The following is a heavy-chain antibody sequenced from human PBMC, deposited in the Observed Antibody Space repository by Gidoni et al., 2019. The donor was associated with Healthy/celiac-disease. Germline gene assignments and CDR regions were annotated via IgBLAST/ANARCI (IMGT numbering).Heavy chain of an antibody. J-gene: IGHJ5*02. D-gene: IGHD1-7*01. CDR2: IYHSGST. CDR3: ARGGGITGTTVDP. Sequence: QVQLQESGPGLVKPSETLSLTCAVSGYSISSGYYWGWLRQPPGKGLEWIGSIYHSGSTYYNPSLKSRVTISVDTSKNQFSLKLSSVTAADTAVYYCARGGGITGTTVDPWGQGTLVTVSS. V-gene: IGHV4-38-2*01. CDR1: GYSISSGYY.